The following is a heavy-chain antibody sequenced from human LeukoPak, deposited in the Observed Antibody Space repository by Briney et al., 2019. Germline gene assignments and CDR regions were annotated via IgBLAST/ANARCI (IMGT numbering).Heavy chain of an antibody. Sequence: GGSLRLSCAASGFTFSNYWMSWVRQAPGKGPEWVAFIRFDASDKFYADSVKGRFTISRDNSKNTLHLQMNSLSSEDTAVYYCAKDLDCSGGTCHKTVDYGGRGTLVTVSS. CDR1: GFTFSNYW. CDR3: AKDLDCSGGTCHKTVDY. J-gene: IGHJ4*02. D-gene: IGHD2-15*01. V-gene: IGHV3-30*02. CDR2: IRFDASDK.